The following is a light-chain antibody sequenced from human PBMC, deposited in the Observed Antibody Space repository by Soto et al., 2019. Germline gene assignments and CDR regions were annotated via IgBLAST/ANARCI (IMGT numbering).Light chain of an antibody. V-gene: IGKV1-39*01. CDR3: QQSYSALWT. Sequence: DIQVTQSPSSLSASVGDRVIITCRASQGINRNLNWYQQKPGQAPKLLIYAASSLQSGVPTRFRGTASGTEFTLTITVLQPEDSASYYCQQSYSALWTFGQGTKVEIK. CDR1: QGINRN. CDR2: AAS. J-gene: IGKJ1*01.